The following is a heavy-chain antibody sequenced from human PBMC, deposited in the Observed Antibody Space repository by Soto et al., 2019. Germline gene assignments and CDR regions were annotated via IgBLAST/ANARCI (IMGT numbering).Heavy chain of an antibody. CDR2: IYYRGST. J-gene: IGHJ4*02. CDR3: ARLTPQWPYFDY. Sequence: SETLSLTCTVSGGSISSYYWSLVRQPQGKGLEWIGYIYYRGSTNYNPSLKSRVTISVDTSKNQFSLKLSSVTAADTAVYYCARLTPQWPYFDYWGQGTLVTVSS. V-gene: IGHV4-59*08. CDR1: GGSISSYY. D-gene: IGHD6-19*01.